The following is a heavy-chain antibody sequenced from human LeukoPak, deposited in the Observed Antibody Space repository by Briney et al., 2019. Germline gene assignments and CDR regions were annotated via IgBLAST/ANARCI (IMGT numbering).Heavy chain of an antibody. Sequence: GGSLRLSCAASGFTFSDYYMSWIRQAPGKGLEWASYISSSGSTIYYADSVKGRFTISRDNAKNSLYLQMNSLRAEDTAVYYCARHFCSGGSCYSLQYYFDYWGQGTLVTVSS. CDR2: ISSSGSTI. D-gene: IGHD2-15*01. CDR1: GFTFSDYY. J-gene: IGHJ4*02. V-gene: IGHV3-11*01. CDR3: ARHFCSGGSCYSLQYYFDY.